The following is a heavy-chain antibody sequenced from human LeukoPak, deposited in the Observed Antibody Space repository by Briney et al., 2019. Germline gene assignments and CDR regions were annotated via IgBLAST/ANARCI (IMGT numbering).Heavy chain of an antibody. D-gene: IGHD4-23*01. CDR3: ASEGYGGNSDAFDS. CDR2: INSGGSII. J-gene: IGHJ3*02. CDR1: GFTVSRNY. V-gene: IGHV3-11*04. Sequence: GGSLRLSCAASGFTVSRNYMSWLRQAPGKGLEWVSYINSGGSIIYYTDSVKGRFTISRDDAKNSLYLQMNSLRAEDTAVYYCASEGYGGNSDAFDSWGQGTMVTVSS.